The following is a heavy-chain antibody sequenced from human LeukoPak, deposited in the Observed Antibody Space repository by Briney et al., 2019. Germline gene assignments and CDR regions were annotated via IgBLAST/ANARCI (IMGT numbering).Heavy chain of an antibody. V-gene: IGHV3-64D*06. CDR3: AKAGSGSYYKSRSGMDV. D-gene: IGHD3-10*01. CDR2: ISSNGGST. J-gene: IGHJ6*04. CDR1: GFTFSNAW. Sequence: GGSLRLSCAASGFTFSNAWMSWVRQAPGKGLEYVSAISSNGGSTNYADSVKDRFTISRDNSKNTLYLQMSSLRAEDTAVYYCAKAGSGSYYKSRSGMDVWGKGTTVIVSS.